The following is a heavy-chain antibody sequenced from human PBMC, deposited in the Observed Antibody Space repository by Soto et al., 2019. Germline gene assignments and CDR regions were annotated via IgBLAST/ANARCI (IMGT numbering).Heavy chain of an antibody. CDR3: ARGHYYYYVDV. V-gene: IGHV4-59*12. CDR2: IYYSGST. CDR1: GGSISSYY. Sequence: SETLSLTCTVSGGSISSYYWSWIRQPPGKGLEWIGYIYYSGSTNYNPSLKSRVTISVDTSKNQFSLKLSSVTAADTAVYYCARGHYYYYVDVWDKGTTVTVS. J-gene: IGHJ6*03.